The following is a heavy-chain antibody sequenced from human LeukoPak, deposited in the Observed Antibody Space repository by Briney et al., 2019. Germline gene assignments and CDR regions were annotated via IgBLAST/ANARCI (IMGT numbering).Heavy chain of an antibody. CDR2: IYYSGST. CDR3: ARDDYGDYGGFDY. CDR1: GGSISSYY. Sequence: PSETLSLTCTVSGGSISSYYWSWIRQPPGKGLEWIGYIYYSGSTNYNPSLKSRVTISVDTSKNQFSLKLSSVTAAGTAVYYCARDDYGDYGGFDYWGQGTLVTVSS. V-gene: IGHV4-59*01. D-gene: IGHD4-17*01. J-gene: IGHJ4*02.